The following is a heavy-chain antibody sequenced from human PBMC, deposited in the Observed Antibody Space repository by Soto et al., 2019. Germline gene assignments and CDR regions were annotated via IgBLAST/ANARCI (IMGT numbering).Heavy chain of an antibody. V-gene: IGHV4-59*01. CDR1: GGSISSYY. CDR3: ARVLWFGETYFDY. Sequence: SETLSLTCTVSGGSISSYYWSWSRQPPGKGLEWIVYIYYSGITNYNPSLKSRVTISVDTSKNQLSLKLSSVTAADTAVYYCARVLWFGETYFDYSGQGTLVTVSS. D-gene: IGHD3-10*01. CDR2: IYYSGIT. J-gene: IGHJ4*02.